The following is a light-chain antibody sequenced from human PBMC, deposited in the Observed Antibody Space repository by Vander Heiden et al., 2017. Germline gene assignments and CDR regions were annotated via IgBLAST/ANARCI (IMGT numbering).Light chain of an antibody. Sequence: QSVLTQPPSVSGAPGQRVTISCTGTSPNIGAGYDVYWYQQLPGTAPKLLIYGNNKRPSGVPDRFSGSKSGTSASLAITGLQAEDEADYYCQSYDSGPYVFGTGTRVTVL. CDR1: SPNIGAGYD. V-gene: IGLV1-40*01. CDR3: QSYDSGPYV. CDR2: GNN. J-gene: IGLJ1*01.